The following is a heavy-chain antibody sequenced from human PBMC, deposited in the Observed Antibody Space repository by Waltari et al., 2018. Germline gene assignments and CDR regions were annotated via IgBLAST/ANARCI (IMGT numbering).Heavy chain of an antibody. CDR1: GFTFTPAW. V-gene: IGHV3-15*05. CDR2: IKSKKDGEIT. D-gene: IGHD7-27*01. J-gene: IGHJ4*02. CDR3: TTLDAPWGG. Sequence: EVQMVESGGGLVKPGESLRLSCAASGFTFTPAWLTWVRQAPGKGLEWVGRIKSKKDGEITDFAAPVKCRFTISRDDSKNTVYLQMTSLKTEDTAVYYCTTLDAPWGGWGQGTLVTVSS.